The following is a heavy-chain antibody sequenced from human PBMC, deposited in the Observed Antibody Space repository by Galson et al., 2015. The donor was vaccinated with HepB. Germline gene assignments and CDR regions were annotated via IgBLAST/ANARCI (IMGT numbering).Heavy chain of an antibody. D-gene: IGHD3-22*01. CDR1: GGSISSGSYY. CDR2: IYTSGST. CDR3: ARDPLDSPFDY. Sequence: TLSLTCTVSGGSISSGSYYWSWIRQPAGKGLEWIGRIYTSGSTNYNPSLKSRVTMSVDTSKNQFSLKLSSVTAADTAVYYCARDPLDSPFDYWGQGTLVTVSS. V-gene: IGHV4-61*02. J-gene: IGHJ4*02.